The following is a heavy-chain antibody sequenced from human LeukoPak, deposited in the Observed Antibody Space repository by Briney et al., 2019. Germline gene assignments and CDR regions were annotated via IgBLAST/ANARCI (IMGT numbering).Heavy chain of an antibody. Sequence: SETLSLTCTVSGASISSSSYYWGWVRQPPGKGLEWIGSIFYSGTTYYNPSLKSRVTISVDTSKNQFSLKLSSVTAADTAIYYCARRVIAATLDYWGQGTLVTVSS. CDR2: IFYSGTT. J-gene: IGHJ4*02. V-gene: IGHV4-39*01. CDR1: GASISSSSYY. CDR3: ARRVIAATLDY. D-gene: IGHD2/OR15-2a*01.